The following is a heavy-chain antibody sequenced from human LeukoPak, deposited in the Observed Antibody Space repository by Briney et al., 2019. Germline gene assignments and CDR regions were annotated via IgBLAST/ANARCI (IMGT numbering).Heavy chain of an antibody. Sequence: SETLSLTCTVSGGSISSGSYYWSWIRQPAGKGLEWIWRCYTSVSTNYNPSLKSRVTMSVDTSKNQFSQKLSSVTAAHTAVYYCARVGSKDYYDSSGYYYGAFDIWGQGTMVTVSS. J-gene: IGHJ3*02. CDR2: CYTSVST. V-gene: IGHV4-61*02. CDR1: GGSISSGSYY. CDR3: ARVGSKDYYDSSGYYYGAFDI. D-gene: IGHD3-22*01.